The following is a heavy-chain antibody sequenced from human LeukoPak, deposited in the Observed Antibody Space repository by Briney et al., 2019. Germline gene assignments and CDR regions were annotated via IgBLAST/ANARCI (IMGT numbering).Heavy chain of an antibody. J-gene: IGHJ2*01. CDR1: TDSMTSYY. D-gene: IGHD3-9*01. Sequence: PSETLSLTCSVSTDSMTSYYWGWIRQPPGKGLEWIGYIYYTGRANYNPSLKSRVSISVDTSKNQFSLKFRSVTAADTAVYFCARLHLYYDILTPRYFDLWGRGTLVTVSS. CDR2: IYYTGRA. CDR3: ARLHLYYDILTPRYFDL. V-gene: IGHV4-59*08.